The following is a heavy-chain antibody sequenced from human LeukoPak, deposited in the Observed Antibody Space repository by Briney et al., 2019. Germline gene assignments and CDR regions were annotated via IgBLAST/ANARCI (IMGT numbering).Heavy chain of an antibody. D-gene: IGHD3-22*01. Sequence: GGSLRLSCAASGLSFSTYSMNWVRQAPGKGLEWVSSISSSSIYRYYADSVKGRFTISRDNAKKSLYLQMNSLRAEDTAVYYCAKVGYYYDSSGYYGGGYFDYWGQGTLVTVSS. J-gene: IGHJ4*02. CDR2: ISSSSIYR. CDR1: GLSFSTYS. V-gene: IGHV3-21*01. CDR3: AKVGYYYDSSGYYGGGYFDY.